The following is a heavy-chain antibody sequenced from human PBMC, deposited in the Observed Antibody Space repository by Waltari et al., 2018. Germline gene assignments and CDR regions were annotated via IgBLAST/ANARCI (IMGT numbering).Heavy chain of an antibody. CDR2: IIPIFGTA. CDR3: ARTRGDNHLGEWAWFDP. V-gene: IGHV1-69*14. D-gene: IGHD2-21*02. J-gene: IGHJ5*02. Sequence: QVQLVQSGAEVTKPGSSVKVSCKASGGTFSSYAISWVRRAPGQGLEWMGGIIPIFGTANYAQKFQGRVTITADKSTSTAYMELSSLRSEDTAVYYCARTRGDNHLGEWAWFDPWGQGTLVTVSS. CDR1: GGTFSSYA.